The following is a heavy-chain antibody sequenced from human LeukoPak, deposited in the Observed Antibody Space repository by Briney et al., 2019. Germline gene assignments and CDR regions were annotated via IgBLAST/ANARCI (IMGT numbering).Heavy chain of an antibody. V-gene: IGHV4-59*01. D-gene: IGHD3-22*01. CDR1: GGSISSYY. J-gene: IGHJ3*02. CDR2: IYYSGST. CDR3: ARASSGYPDAFDI. Sequence: SEALSLTCTVSGGSISSYYWSWIRQPPGKGLEWIGYIYYSGSTNYNPSLKSRVTISVDTSKNQFSLKLSSVTAADTAVYYCARASSGYPDAFDIWGQGTMVTVSS.